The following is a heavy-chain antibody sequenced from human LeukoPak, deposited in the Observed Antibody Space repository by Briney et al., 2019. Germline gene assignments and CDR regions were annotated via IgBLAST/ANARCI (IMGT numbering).Heavy chain of an antibody. CDR3: ARDGGRVATNYYMDV. D-gene: IGHD1-26*01. CDR2: INPNSGGT. J-gene: IGHJ6*03. Sequence: ASVKVSCKASGYTFTGYYMHWVRQAPGQGLEWMGWINPNSGGTNYAQKFQGRVTMTRDTSISTAYMELSRLRSDDTAVYYCARDGGRVATNYYMDVWGKGNTVTVSS. CDR1: GYTFTGYY. V-gene: IGHV1-2*02.